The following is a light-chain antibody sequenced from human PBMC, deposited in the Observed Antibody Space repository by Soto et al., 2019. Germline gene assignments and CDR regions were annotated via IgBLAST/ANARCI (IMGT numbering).Light chain of an antibody. CDR3: QQYGGSPQT. CDR2: GAS. Sequence: EIVVTQSPGTLSLSPGERATLSCRASQSVTSNYVAWYQQKPGQPPRLLIYGASSRATGIPDRISGGGSGTDFTLTISRLEPEDFAVYYCQQYGGSPQTFGQGTKVEIK. CDR1: QSVTSNY. J-gene: IGKJ1*01. V-gene: IGKV3-20*01.